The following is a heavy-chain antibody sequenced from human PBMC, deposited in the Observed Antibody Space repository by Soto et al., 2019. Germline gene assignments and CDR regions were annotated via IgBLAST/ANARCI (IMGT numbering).Heavy chain of an antibody. J-gene: IGHJ6*03. Sequence: SETLSLTCTVSGGSISSYYWSWIRQPPGKGLEWIGYIYCSGSTNYNPSLKSRVTISVDTSKNQFSLKLSSVTAADTAVYYCARGAYDFWSGHLAPYYYYMDVWGKGTTVTV. CDR3: ARGAYDFWSGHLAPYYYYMDV. CDR2: IYCSGST. CDR1: GGSISSYY. D-gene: IGHD3-3*01. V-gene: IGHV4-59*01.